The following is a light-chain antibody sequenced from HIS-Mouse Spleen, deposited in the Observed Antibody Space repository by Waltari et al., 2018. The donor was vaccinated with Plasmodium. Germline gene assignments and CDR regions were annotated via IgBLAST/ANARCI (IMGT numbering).Light chain of an antibody. CDR3: CSYAGSSTFV. V-gene: IGLV2-23*03. Sequence: QSALTQPASVSVSPGQSVTISCTGTTSDFGSYNLFSWYQQHPGKAPKPMIYEGSKRPSGVSNRFSGSKSGNTASLTISGLQAEDEADYYCCSYAGSSTFVFGGGTKLTVL. CDR1: TSDFGSYNL. CDR2: EGS. J-gene: IGLJ3*02.